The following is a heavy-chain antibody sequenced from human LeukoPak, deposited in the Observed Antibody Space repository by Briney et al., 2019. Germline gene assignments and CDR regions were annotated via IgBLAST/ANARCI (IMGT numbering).Heavy chain of an antibody. V-gene: IGHV4-30-2*01. D-gene: IGHD3-3*01. J-gene: IGHJ5*02. CDR1: GGSISSDAYS. CDR3: ARVDDFWSDFLPRAFDP. CDR2: ISHSGST. Sequence: SETLSLTCAVSGGSISSDAYSWSWIRQPPGKGLEWIGYIGYISHSGSTYYNPSLKSRVTISVDRSKNQFSLRLSSVTAADTAVYYCARVDDFWSDFLPRAFDPWGQGTLVTVSS.